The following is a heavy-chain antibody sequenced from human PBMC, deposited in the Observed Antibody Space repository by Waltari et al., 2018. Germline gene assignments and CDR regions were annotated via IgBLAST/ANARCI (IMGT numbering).Heavy chain of an antibody. J-gene: IGHJ6*02. V-gene: IGHV1-69*05. CDR1: GGTFSSYA. D-gene: IGHD3-10*01. Sequence: QVQLVQSGAEVKKPGSSVKVSCKASGGTFSSYAISWVRPAPGQGLEWMGGIIPIFGTANYAQKFQGRVTITTDESTSTAYMELSSLRSEDTAVYYCAREIMVQGNYYYYYGMDVWGQGTTVTVSS. CDR2: IIPIFGTA. CDR3: AREIMVQGNYYYYYGMDV.